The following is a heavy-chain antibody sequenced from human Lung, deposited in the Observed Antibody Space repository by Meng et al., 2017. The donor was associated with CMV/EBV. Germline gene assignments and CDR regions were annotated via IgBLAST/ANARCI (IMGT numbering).Heavy chain of an antibody. CDR1: GGTFRSTS. Sequence: SVXVSXKASGGTFRSTSLMWVRQAPGQGLEWMGGITPAIETADYAQKFRDRVTITTDDSATTAYMEMNSLRSEDTAVYFCARGPSITVGGVIIWPLEDWGRGXLVTVSS. V-gene: IGHV1-69*05. CDR2: ITPAIETA. D-gene: IGHD3-16*02. J-gene: IGHJ4*02. CDR3: ARGPSITVGGVIIWPLED.